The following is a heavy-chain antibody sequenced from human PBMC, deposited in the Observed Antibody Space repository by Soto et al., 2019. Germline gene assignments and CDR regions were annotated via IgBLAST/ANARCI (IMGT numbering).Heavy chain of an antibody. D-gene: IGHD1-26*01. CDR1: GFTVSSNY. Sequence: EVQLVESGGGLVQPGGSLRLSCAASGFTVSSNYMSWVRQAPGKGLEWVSVIYSGGSTYYADSVKGRFTISRDNSKNTPYLQMNSLRAEDTAVDYCARDRSPTGMDVWGQGTPVTVSS. V-gene: IGHV3-66*01. CDR3: ARDRSPTGMDV. J-gene: IGHJ6*02. CDR2: IYSGGST.